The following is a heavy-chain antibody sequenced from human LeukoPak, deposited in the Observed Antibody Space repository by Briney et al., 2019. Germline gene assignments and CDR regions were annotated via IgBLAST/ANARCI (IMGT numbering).Heavy chain of an antibody. CDR2: ISSSTTNI. CDR3: AKSGAPYYDFWSGYYNNWLDS. J-gene: IGHJ5*01. V-gene: IGHV3-21*01. Sequence: GGSLRLSCAASGFTFSSYSMNWVRHAPGQALEWVSSISSSTTNIYYADSVAGRFTTSRDNGQNSVYLQMSSLRVEDTGVYYCAKSGAPYYDFWSGYYNNWLDSWGQGILVTVSS. D-gene: IGHD3-3*01. CDR1: GFTFSSYS.